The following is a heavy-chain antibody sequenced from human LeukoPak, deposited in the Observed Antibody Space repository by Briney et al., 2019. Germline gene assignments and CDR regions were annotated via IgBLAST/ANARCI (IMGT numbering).Heavy chain of an antibody. Sequence: PGGSLRLSCAASGFTFSDYYMSRIRQAPGKGLEWVSYISSSGSTIYYADSVKGRFTISRDNARNSLYLQMNSLRAEDTAVYYCARTIIDSSGYLDYWGQGTLVTVSS. CDR2: ISSSGSTI. CDR1: GFTFSDYY. CDR3: ARTIIDSSGYLDY. J-gene: IGHJ4*02. D-gene: IGHD3-22*01. V-gene: IGHV3-11*01.